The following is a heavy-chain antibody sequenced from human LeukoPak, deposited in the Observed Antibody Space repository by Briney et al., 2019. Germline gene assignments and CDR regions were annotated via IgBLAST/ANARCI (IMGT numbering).Heavy chain of an antibody. CDR3: ARAGYYDSSGAFDI. CDR2: IYSSGST. J-gene: IGHJ3*02. Sequence: SETLSLTCTVFGGSISGDYWNWIRQPAGKGLEWLGRIYSSGSTNYNPSLKSRVTMSVDTSKNQFSLKLSSVTAADTAVYYCARAGYYDSSGAFDIWGQGTMVTVSP. V-gene: IGHV4-4*07. CDR1: GGSISGDY. D-gene: IGHD3-22*01.